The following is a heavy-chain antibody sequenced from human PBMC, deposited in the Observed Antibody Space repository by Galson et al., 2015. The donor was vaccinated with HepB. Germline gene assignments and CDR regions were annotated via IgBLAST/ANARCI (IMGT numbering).Heavy chain of an antibody. V-gene: IGHV1-18*04. CDR2: ISAYNGNT. CDR1: GYTFTTYG. J-gene: IGHJ5*02. D-gene: IGHD2-15*01. CDR3: ARGGLGYCSGGSCNSEGFDP. Sequence: SVKVSCKASGYTFTTYGMCWVRQAPGQGLEWMGWISAYNGNTNYAQNFQGRFTMTRDISTSTAYLQLSSLRSDDTAVYYCARGGLGYCSGGSCNSEGFDPWGQGTLVTVSS.